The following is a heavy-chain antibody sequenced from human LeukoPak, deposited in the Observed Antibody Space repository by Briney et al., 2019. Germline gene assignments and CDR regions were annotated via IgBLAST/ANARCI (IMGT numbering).Heavy chain of an antibody. CDR3: ARDGQKGFCGSVSCYQDY. CDR2: IKQDGSES. CDR1: GFTFSSYW. V-gene: IGHV3-7*01. D-gene: IGHD2-2*01. J-gene: IGHJ4*02. Sequence: PGGSLRLSCTASGFTFSSYWMTWVRQAPGKGLEWVANIKQDGSESYYVDSVKGRFTISRDNAKNSLYLQINSLRAEDAAMYYCARDGQKGFCGSVSCYQDYWGQGTLVTVSS.